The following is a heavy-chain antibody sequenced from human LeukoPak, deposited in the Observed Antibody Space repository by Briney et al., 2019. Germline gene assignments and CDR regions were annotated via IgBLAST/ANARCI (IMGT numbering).Heavy chain of an antibody. J-gene: IGHJ5*02. CDR3: ARMDYYDSRDNWFDP. CDR1: GNTFTSYD. Sequence: ASVKVSCKASGNTFTSYDINWVRQATGQGLEWMGWMNPNSGNTGYAQKFQGRVTMTRNSSISTAYMELSSLRSEDTAVYYCARMDYYDSRDNWFDPWGQGTLVTVSS. CDR2: MNPNSGNT. D-gene: IGHD3-22*01. V-gene: IGHV1-8*01.